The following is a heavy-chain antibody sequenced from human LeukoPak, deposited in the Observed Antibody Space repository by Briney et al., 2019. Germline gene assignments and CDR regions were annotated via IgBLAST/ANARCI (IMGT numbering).Heavy chain of an antibody. V-gene: IGHV4-39*07. J-gene: IGHJ4*02. CDR3: ARAETDHYYFDH. CDR2: IYYNGNT. D-gene: IGHD1-1*01. CDR1: GGFISSSSYY. Sequence: PSETLSLTCTVSGGFISSSSYYWGWIRQSPGKGLEWIGTIYYNGNTYYNPPLKSRITMSLDTSKNQFSLRLSSVTAADTAIYYCARAETDHYYFDHLGQGILVTVSS.